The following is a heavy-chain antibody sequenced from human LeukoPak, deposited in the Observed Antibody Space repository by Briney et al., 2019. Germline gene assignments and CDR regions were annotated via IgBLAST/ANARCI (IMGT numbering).Heavy chain of an antibody. V-gene: IGHV3-21*01. Sequence: GGSLRVSCAASGFTFSSYSMNWVRQAPGKGLGWVSSISSSSSYIYYADYVKGRFTISRDNAKTSLYLQMHSLRAEDTAVYYCARGKYSSSWDPSSDYWGQGTLVTVST. D-gene: IGHD6-13*01. CDR1: GFTFSSYS. CDR3: ARGKYSSSWDPSSDY. CDR2: ISSSSSYI. J-gene: IGHJ4*02.